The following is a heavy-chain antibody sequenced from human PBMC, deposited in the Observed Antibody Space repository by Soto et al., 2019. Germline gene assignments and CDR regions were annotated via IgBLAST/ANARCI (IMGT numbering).Heavy chain of an antibody. V-gene: IGHV3-11*01. CDR2: ISSSGSTI. Sequence: LSLTCAVYGGSFSGYYWSWNRQAPGKGLEWVSYISSSGSTIYYADSVKGRFTISRDNAKSSLYLQMNSLRAEDTAVYYCARGFYGSGSLYGMDVWGQGTTVTVS. J-gene: IGHJ6*02. D-gene: IGHD3-10*01. CDR1: GGSFSGYY. CDR3: ARGFYGSGSLYGMDV.